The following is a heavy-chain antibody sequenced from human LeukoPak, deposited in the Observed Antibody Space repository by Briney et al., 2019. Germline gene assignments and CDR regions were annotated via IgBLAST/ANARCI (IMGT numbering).Heavy chain of an antibody. V-gene: IGHV1-69*04. J-gene: IGHJ5*02. CDR3: AREATVTTRWFDP. CDR1: GGTFSSYA. D-gene: IGHD4-17*01. CDR2: IIPIFGIA. Sequence: SVKVSCKASGGTFSSYAISWVRQAPGQGLEWMGRIIPIFGIANYAQKFQGGVTITADKSTSTAYTELSSLRSEDTAVYYCAREATVTTRWFDPWGQGTLVTVSS.